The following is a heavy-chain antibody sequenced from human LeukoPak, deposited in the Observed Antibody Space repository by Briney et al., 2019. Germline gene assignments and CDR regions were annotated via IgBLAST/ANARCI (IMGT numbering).Heavy chain of an antibody. CDR3: AKGNGSGSYWWARYYYGMDV. J-gene: IGHJ6*04. Sequence: GGSLRLSCAASGFTFSSYAMSWVRQAPGKGLEWVSAISVSGGSTYYADSVKGRFTISRDNSKNTLYLQMNSLRAEDTAVYYCAKGNGSGSYWWARYYYGMDVWGKGTTVTVSS. CDR1: GFTFSSYA. D-gene: IGHD3-10*01. V-gene: IGHV3-23*01. CDR2: ISVSGGST.